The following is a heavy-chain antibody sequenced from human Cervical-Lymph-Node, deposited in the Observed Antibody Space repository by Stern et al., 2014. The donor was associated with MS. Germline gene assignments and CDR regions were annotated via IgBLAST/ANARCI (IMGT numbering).Heavy chain of an antibody. CDR2: IVAYNGNR. CDR3: ARGLLGSDNAFDI. V-gene: IGHV1-18*01. Sequence: QVQLVQSGAELTKPGASVKVSCKASGYTFTSYGISWVRQAPGKGLEWMGWIVAYNGNRSYAQELQVRGTMTTDTATSTAYMVLRMLRSDDTAVYFCARGLLGSDNAFDIWGQGTMVTVSS. J-gene: IGHJ3*02. D-gene: IGHD2-21*01. CDR1: GYTFTSYG.